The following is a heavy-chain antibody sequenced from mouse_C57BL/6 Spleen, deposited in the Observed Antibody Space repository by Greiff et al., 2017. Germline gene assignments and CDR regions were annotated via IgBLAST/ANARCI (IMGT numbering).Heavy chain of an antibody. CDR2: ISYDGSN. J-gene: IGHJ4*01. D-gene: IGHD2-4*01. CDR3: ARKGLGYAMDY. Sequence: DVKLQESGPGLVKPSQSLSLTCSVTGYSITSGYYWNWIRQFPGNKLEWMGYISYDGSNNYNPSLKNRISITRDTSKNQFFLKLNSVTTEDTATYYCARKGLGYAMDYWGQGTSVTASS. CDR1: GYSITSGYY. V-gene: IGHV3-6*01.